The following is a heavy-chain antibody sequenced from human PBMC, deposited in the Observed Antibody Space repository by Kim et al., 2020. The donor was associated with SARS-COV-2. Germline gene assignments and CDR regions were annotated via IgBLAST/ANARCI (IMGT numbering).Heavy chain of an antibody. Sequence: SVKVSCKASGGTFSSYAISWVRQAPGQGLEWMGGIIPIFGTANYAQKFQGRVTITADESTSTAYMELSSLRSEDTAVYYCARDRSRVTIFPSSYYGMDVWGQGTTVTVSS. CDR2: IIPIFGTA. CDR3: ARDRSRVTIFPSSYYGMDV. CDR1: GGTFSSYA. J-gene: IGHJ6*02. V-gene: IGHV1-69*13. D-gene: IGHD3-9*01.